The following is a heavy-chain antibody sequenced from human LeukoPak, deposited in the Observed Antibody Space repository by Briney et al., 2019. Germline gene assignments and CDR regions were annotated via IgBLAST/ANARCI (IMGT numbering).Heavy chain of an antibody. CDR1: GYNFISYY. Sequence: ASVKVSCKSSGYNFISYYMHWVRQAPGQGLEWMGIINPSGGSTSYAQKFQDRVTMTRDTSTSTVYMELSSLKSEDTAVYYCAREDVVLVDAVRYYYGMDVWGQGTTVTVSS. D-gene: IGHD2-8*01. CDR3: AREDVVLVDAVRYYYGMDV. J-gene: IGHJ6*02. CDR2: INPSGGST. V-gene: IGHV1-46*01.